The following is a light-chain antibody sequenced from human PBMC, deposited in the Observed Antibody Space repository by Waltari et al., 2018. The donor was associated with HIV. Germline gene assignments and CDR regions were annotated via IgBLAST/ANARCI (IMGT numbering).Light chain of an antibody. CDR2: NNN. J-gene: IGLJ2*01. Sequence: QSVLTQPPSASGTPGQRVTISCSGSSSNIGSNSVNWYQQLPGTAPKRLIYNNNGRPPGFPDRFSGYRSGTSASLAISGLQSEDEADYYCAAWDDSLSGRVFGGGTKLTVL. V-gene: IGLV1-44*01. CDR1: SSNIGSNS. CDR3: AAWDDSLSGRV.